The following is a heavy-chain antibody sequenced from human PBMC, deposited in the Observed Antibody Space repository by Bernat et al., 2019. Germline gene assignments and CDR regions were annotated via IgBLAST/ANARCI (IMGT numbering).Heavy chain of an antibody. CDR3: TACLGLSDNDF. CDR2: IKSKNDGETI. V-gene: IGHV3-15*05. Sequence: EVQLVESGGGLVQPGGSLRLSCAASGFTFSNCWMSWFRQAPGKGLEWVGCIKSKNDGETIDYAAPVQGRFTISRDDSSAKLYLQMSGLQTEDTAVYYCTACLGLSDNDFWGQGTLVTVSS. J-gene: IGHJ4*02. D-gene: IGHD2-15*01. CDR1: GFTFSNCW.